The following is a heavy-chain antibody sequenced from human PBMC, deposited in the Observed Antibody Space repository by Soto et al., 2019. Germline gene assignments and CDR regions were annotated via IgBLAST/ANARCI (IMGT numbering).Heavy chain of an antibody. Sequence: QVQLVQSGAEVKRPGASVMVSCQISGHTLTELSIHWVRQAPGQGLEWVGGFNPEDGEVLSSQSLQGRVTFTQHTVNATVYMELSGLTSDDTAVYYCATTTPLRGTIITNINFDYWGQGTLVTVSS. CDR3: ATTTPLRGTIITNINFDY. D-gene: IGHD1-7*01. CDR2: FNPEDGEV. CDR1: GHTLTELS. V-gene: IGHV1-24*01. J-gene: IGHJ4*02.